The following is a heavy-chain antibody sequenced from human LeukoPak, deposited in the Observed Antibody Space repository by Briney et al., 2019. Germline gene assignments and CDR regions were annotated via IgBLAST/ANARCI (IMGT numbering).Heavy chain of an antibody. CDR2: ISSSSSYI. V-gene: IGHV3-21*01. CDR1: GFSFSSYS. D-gene: IGHD6-13*01. CDR3: ARGPYSSSWYDWFDP. J-gene: IGHJ5*02. Sequence: GGSLRLSCAASGFSFSSYSMNWVRQAPGKGLEWVSSISSSSSYIYYADSVKGRFTISRDNAKNSLYLQMNSLRAEDTAVYYCARGPYSSSWYDWFDPWGQGTLVTVSS.